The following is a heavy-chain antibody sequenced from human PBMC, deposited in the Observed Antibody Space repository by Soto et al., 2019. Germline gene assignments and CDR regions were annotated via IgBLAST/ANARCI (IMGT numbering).Heavy chain of an antibody. D-gene: IGHD3-22*01. V-gene: IGHV4-34*01. Sequence: PSETLSLTCAVYGGSFSGYYWSWIRQPPGKGLEWIGEINHSGSTNYNPSLKSRVTISVDTSKNQFSLKLSSVTAADTAVYYCARASSMIVVVITPFDYWGQGTLVTVSS. CDR3: ARASSMIVVVITPFDY. CDR2: INHSGST. CDR1: GGSFSGYY. J-gene: IGHJ4*02.